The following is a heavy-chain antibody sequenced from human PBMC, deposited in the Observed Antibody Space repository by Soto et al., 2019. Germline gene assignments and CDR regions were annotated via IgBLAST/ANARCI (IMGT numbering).Heavy chain of an antibody. CDR2: LSSDGLIT. V-gene: IGHV3-64D*06. CDR1: GFTFSSFS. J-gene: IGHJ5*02. CDR3: VNPRSTVTLPPA. D-gene: IGHD4-17*01. Sequence: PGGSLRLSCSASGFTFSSFSMHWVRQPPGKGLEYVSGLSSDGLITYYADSVKGRFTVSRDNSKNTLYLHMSSLRPDDTGVYYCVNPRSTVTLPPALAQEALVAVST.